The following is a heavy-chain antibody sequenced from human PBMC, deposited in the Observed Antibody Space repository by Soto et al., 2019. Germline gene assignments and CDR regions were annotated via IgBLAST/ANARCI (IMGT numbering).Heavy chain of an antibody. CDR1: GVTFSNYA. J-gene: IGHJ3*02. D-gene: IGHD2-15*01. Sequence: PGGSLRLSCAASGVTFSNYAMGGVRQATGKGLEWVSAISGSGANTYYADSVKGRFTISRDNSKNTLFLQMNSLRAEDTAVYYCAKSCENGPWCAFDIWGQGTMVTVSS. CDR2: ISGSGANT. CDR3: AKSCENGPWCAFDI. V-gene: IGHV3-23*01.